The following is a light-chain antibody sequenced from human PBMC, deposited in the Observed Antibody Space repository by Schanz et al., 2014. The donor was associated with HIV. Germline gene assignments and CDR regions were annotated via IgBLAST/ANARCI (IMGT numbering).Light chain of an antibody. Sequence: EIVLTQSPAILSLSPGDRATLSCRASQSVSSHLAWYQQKPGQAPRLLIYGASTRATGIPARFSGSGSGTEFTLTISRLEPEDFAVYYCQHYGSSFGPGTKVDIK. J-gene: IGKJ3*01. CDR1: QSVSSH. CDR2: GAS. V-gene: IGKV3-20*01. CDR3: QHYGSS.